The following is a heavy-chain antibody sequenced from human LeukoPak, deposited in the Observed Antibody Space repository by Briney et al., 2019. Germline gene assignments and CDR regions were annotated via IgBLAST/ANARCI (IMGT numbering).Heavy chain of an antibody. D-gene: IGHD3-22*01. CDR2: INPGDSDT. CDR1: GYRFTTYW. J-gene: IGHJ4*02. Sequence: GESLEISCKGSGYRFTTYWIGWVRQMPGKGLEWMGIINPGDSDTRYSPSFQGQVTISADKSISTAYLLWSSLKASDTAMYYCARHPITRYYDSSGYSAAGPDYWGQGILVTVSS. CDR3: ARHPITRYYDSSGYSAAGPDY. V-gene: IGHV5-51*01.